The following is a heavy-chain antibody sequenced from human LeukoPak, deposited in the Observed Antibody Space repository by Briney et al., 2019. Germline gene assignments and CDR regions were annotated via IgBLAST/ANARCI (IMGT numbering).Heavy chain of an antibody. CDR3: ARDDSPTYYYDSSGYEYFQH. Sequence: ASVKVSCKASGYTFTSYYMHWVRQAPGQGLEWMGIINPSGGSTSYAQKFQGRVTMTRDTSTSTVYMELSSLRSEDTAVYYCARDDSPTYYYDSSGYEYFQHWGQGTLVTVPS. V-gene: IGHV1-46*01. J-gene: IGHJ1*01. D-gene: IGHD3-22*01. CDR1: GYTFTSYY. CDR2: INPSGGST.